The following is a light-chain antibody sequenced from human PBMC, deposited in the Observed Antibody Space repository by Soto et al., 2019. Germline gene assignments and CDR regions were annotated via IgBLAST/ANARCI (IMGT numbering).Light chain of an antibody. CDR3: QQLNTLPFT. Sequence: IQLTQSPSLLSASVGDSVTITCRASHDISTYLAWYQQKPGKAPKLMIYEASTLQSGVPSRFSGSGSGTEFTLTISGLLPEDFATYHCQQLNTLPFTFGQGTRLEI. CDR1: HDISTY. CDR2: EAS. V-gene: IGKV1-9*01. J-gene: IGKJ5*01.